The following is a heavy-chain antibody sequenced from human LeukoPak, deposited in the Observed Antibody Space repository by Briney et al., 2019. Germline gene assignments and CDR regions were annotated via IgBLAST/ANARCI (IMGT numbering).Heavy chain of an antibody. J-gene: IGHJ4*02. CDR2: TYSGDTT. D-gene: IGHD1-14*01. Sequence: PGGSLRLSCAASGFTFNDYNMNWVRQAPGKGLEWVSITYSGDTTYYADSVKGRFIISRDDSKNTLSLQMNDLRVEDTAVYYCARERPDSRNLDSWGRGALVTVSS. CDR1: GFTFNDYN. V-gene: IGHV3-66*01. CDR3: ARERPDSRNLDS.